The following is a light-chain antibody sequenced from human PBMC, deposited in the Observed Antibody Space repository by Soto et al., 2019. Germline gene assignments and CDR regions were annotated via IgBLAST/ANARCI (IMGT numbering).Light chain of an antibody. V-gene: IGKV3-11*01. Sequence: EIVLTQSPATLSLSPGERAALSCRASQSVSSYLAWYQQKPGQAPRLLIYDASNRATAVPARFTAGGSGTEFTLTISSLQSDDLAVYYCQQYDKWPRTFGQGTKV. CDR1: QSVSSY. CDR2: DAS. CDR3: QQYDKWPRT. J-gene: IGKJ1*01.